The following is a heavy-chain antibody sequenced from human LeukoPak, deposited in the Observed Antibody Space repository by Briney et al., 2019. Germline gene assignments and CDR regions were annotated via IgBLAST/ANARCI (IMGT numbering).Heavy chain of an antibody. CDR2: INTSGST. CDR1: GDSISGFY. CDR3: ARVGYMSSWYNADY. J-gene: IGHJ4*02. D-gene: IGHD6-13*01. V-gene: IGHV4-4*07. Sequence: SETLSLTCTVSGDSISGFYWSWIRQPAGKGLEWIGRINTSGSTNYKPSLKSRVTMSVDTSKNQFSLRLTSVIAADTAVYCARVGYMSSWYNADYWGQGTLVTVSS.